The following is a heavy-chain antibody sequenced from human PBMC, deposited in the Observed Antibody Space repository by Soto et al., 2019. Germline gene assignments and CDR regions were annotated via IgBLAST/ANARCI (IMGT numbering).Heavy chain of an antibody. V-gene: IGHV1-18*04. CDR1: GYTFSNYD. CDR3: ARERLNTGWYGFDH. Sequence: QVQLVQSGGEVKKPGASVKVSCKTSGYTFSNYDFSWVRQAPGQGLEWMGWVSNKNGVTNNAEKFRDRVTMTTDISTNTIYMELRSLRSDDTAVYFCARERLNTGWYGFDHWGQGTQVTVSS. J-gene: IGHJ4*02. CDR2: VSNKNGVT. D-gene: IGHD6-19*01.